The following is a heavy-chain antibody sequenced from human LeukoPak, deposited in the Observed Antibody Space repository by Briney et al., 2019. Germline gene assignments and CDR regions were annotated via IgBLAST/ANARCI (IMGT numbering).Heavy chain of an antibody. D-gene: IGHD1-26*01. J-gene: IGHJ4*02. Sequence: GGSLRLSCVASGFTFSTYSMNWVRQAPGKGLEWISYISGAGGTVYYADSVKGRFTISRDNARNSLYLQRNSLRAEDTAVYFCARVTVGATADYFDSWGQGTLVTVYS. CDR1: GFTFSTYS. V-gene: IGHV3-48*01. CDR2: ISGAGGTV. CDR3: ARVTVGATADYFDS.